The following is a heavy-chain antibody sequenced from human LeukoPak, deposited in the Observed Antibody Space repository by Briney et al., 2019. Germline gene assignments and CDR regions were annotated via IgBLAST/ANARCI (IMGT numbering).Heavy chain of an antibody. CDR1: GFTFSNYG. V-gene: IGHV3-30*18. CDR3: AKGVVAATNAAYYGMDV. Sequence: GRSLRLSCAASGFTFSNYGMHWVRQAPGKGLEWVAVLSYDESDKYYADSVKGRFTISRDNSKNTLYLQMNSLRPEDTAVYYCAKGVVAATNAAYYGMDVWGQGTTVTVSS. CDR2: LSYDESDK. D-gene: IGHD2-15*01. J-gene: IGHJ6*02.